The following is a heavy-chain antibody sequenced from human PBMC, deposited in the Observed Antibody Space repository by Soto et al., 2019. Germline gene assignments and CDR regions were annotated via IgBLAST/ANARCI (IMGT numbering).Heavy chain of an antibody. Sequence: SETLSLTCAVYGVSFSGYYWSWIRQPPGKGLEWIGEINHSGSTNYNPSLKSRVTISVDTSKNQFSLKLSSVTAADTAVYYCARLLSWDPDYWGQGTLVTVSS. V-gene: IGHV4-34*01. D-gene: IGHD6-13*01. J-gene: IGHJ4*02. CDR1: GVSFSGYY. CDR3: ARLLSWDPDY. CDR2: INHSGST.